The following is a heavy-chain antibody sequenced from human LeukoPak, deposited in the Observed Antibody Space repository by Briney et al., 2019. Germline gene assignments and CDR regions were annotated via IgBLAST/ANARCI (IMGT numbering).Heavy chain of an antibody. V-gene: IGHV3-21*04. J-gene: IGHJ4*02. Sequence: PGGSLRLSCAASGFTFSSYSMNWVRQAPGKGLEWVSSISSSSSYIYYADSVKGRFTISRDNAKNSLYLQMNSLRAEDTALYYCAKDRSSSWWYYFDYWGQGTLVTVSS. CDR1: GFTFSSYS. CDR3: AKDRSSSWWYYFDY. D-gene: IGHD6-13*01. CDR2: ISSSSSYI.